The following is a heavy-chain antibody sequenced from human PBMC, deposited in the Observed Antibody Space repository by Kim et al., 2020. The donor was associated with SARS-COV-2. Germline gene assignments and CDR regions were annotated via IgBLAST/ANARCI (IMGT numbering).Heavy chain of an antibody. D-gene: IGHD1-26*01. Sequence: YAQKFQGRVTITADKSTSTAYMELSSLRSEDTAVYYCARVQGAYYYGMDVWGQGTTVTVSS. J-gene: IGHJ6*02. V-gene: IGHV1-69*04. CDR3: ARVQGAYYYGMDV.